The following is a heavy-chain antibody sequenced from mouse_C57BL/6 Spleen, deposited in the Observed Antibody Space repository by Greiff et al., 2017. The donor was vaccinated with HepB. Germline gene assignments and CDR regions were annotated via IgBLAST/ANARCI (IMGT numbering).Heavy chain of an antibody. CDR2: IYPSDSET. Sequence: VQLVESGAELVRPGSSVKLSCKASGYTFTSYWMDWVKQRPGQGLEWIGNIYPSDSETHYNQKFKDKATLTVDKSSSTAYMQLSSLTSEDSAVYYCARRSDGLDYWGQGTTLTVSS. CDR3: ARRSDGLDY. V-gene: IGHV1-61*01. D-gene: IGHD3-1*01. J-gene: IGHJ2*01. CDR1: GYTFTSYW.